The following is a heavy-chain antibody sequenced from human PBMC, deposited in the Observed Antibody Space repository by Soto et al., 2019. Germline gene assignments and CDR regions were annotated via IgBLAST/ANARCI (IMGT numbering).Heavy chain of an antibody. CDR3: AKMDGYNPLYYGMDV. CDR1: GFTFSSYA. CDR2: ISGSGGST. Sequence: PGGSLRLSCAASGFTFSSYAMSWVRQAPGKGLEWVSAISGSGGSTYYADSVKGRFTISRDNSKSTLYLQMNSLRAEDTAVYYYAKMDGYNPLYYGMDVWGQGTTVTVSS. D-gene: IGHD5-12*01. V-gene: IGHV3-23*01. J-gene: IGHJ6*02.